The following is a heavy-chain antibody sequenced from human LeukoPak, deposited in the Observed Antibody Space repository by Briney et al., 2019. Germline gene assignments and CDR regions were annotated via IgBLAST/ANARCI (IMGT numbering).Heavy chain of an antibody. Sequence: PGGSLRLSCAASGFTFSSYWMHWVRQAPGKGLVWVSRINSDGSSTSYADSVKGRFTISRDNAKNTLYLQMNSLRAEDTAVYYCARDQLLWFGEFRWSFDYWGQGTLVTVSS. V-gene: IGHV3-74*01. J-gene: IGHJ4*02. CDR1: GFTFSSYW. D-gene: IGHD3-10*01. CDR2: INSDGSST. CDR3: ARDQLLWFGEFRWSFDY.